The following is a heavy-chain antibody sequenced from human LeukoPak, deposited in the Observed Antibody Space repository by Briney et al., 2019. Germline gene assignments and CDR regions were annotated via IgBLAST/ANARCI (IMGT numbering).Heavy chain of an antibody. CDR2: IFYSGNT. Sequence: PSETLSLTCTVSGGSFNSYYWSWIRQPPGKGLEWIAYIFYSGNTNYSPSLKSRVTMSVDPSKNQFSLKLSSVTAADSAVYYCARDFKYYYDRGTSAFDIWGQGKLVTVSS. V-gene: IGHV4-59*01. CDR3: ARDFKYYYDRGTSAFDI. J-gene: IGHJ3*02. D-gene: IGHD3-10*02. CDR1: GGSFNSYY.